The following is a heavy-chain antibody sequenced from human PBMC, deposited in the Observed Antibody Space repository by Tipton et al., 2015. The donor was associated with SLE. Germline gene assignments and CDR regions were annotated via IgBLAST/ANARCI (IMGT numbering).Heavy chain of an antibody. CDR3: ARNQPGIAAGGFYGSFDI. V-gene: IGHV1-69*18. CDR1: GVTFRRHA. D-gene: IGHD6-13*01. Sequence: QVQLVQSGAEVKKPGSSVKVSCKASGVTFRRHAISWVRQAPGQGPEWMGRIIPIFGTANYAQKFQGRVTITADESTSTAYMELSSLRSEDTAVYYCARNQPGIAAGGFYGSFDIWGQGTMVTVSS. J-gene: IGHJ3*02. CDR2: IIPIFGTA.